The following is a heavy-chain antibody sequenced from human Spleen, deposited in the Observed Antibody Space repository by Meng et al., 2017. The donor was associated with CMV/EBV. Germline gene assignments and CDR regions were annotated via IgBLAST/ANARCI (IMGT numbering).Heavy chain of an antibody. J-gene: IGHJ6*02. CDR3: ARFLSSSLTYYYYYGMDV. CDR1: GGSISSSSYY. Sequence: SETLSLTCTVSGGSISSSSYYWRWIRQPPGKGLEWIGSIYYSGSTYYNPSLKSRVTISVDKSKNQFSLKLSSVTAADTAVYYCARFLSSSLTYYYYYGMDVWGQGTTVTVSS. V-gene: IGHV4-39*01. CDR2: IYYSGST. D-gene: IGHD6-6*01.